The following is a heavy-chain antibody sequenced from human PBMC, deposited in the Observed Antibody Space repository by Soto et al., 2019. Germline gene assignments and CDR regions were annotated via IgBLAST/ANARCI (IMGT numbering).Heavy chain of an antibody. CDR3: DHRPYYGDYGGSFDY. Sequence: QITLKESGPTLVKPTQTLTLTCTFSGFSLSTSGVGVGWIRQPPGKALEWLALIYWDDDKPYSPSLKSRLTNTKYTSKTQVVLTMTNMDPVDTATYYCDHRPYYGDYGGSFDYWGQGTLVTVSS. CDR2: IYWDDDK. V-gene: IGHV2-5*02. D-gene: IGHD4-17*01. CDR1: GFSLSTSGVG. J-gene: IGHJ4*02.